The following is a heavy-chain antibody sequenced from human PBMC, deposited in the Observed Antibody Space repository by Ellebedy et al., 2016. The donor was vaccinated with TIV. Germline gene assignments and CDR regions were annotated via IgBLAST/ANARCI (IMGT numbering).Heavy chain of an antibody. CDR2: IYPRDSDT. Sequence: GESLKISCKGSGYSFTSYWIGCVRQMPGKRLEWMGIIYPRDSDTRYSPSFQGQVTISVDRSINTAYLQWSSLEASDTAMYYCARRTGVAVGATPFDSWGQGTLVTVSS. CDR3: ARRTGVAVGATPFDS. CDR1: GYSFTSYW. J-gene: IGHJ4*02. V-gene: IGHV5-51*01. D-gene: IGHD1-26*01.